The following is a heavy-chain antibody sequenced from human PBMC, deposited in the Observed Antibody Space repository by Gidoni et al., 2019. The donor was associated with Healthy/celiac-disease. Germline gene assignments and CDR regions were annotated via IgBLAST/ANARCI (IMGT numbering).Heavy chain of an antibody. D-gene: IGHD6-13*01. J-gene: IGHJ3*02. CDR2: IYYSGST. CDR3: ARIVPGIAAASDAFDI. V-gene: IGHV4-39*01. Sequence: QLQLQESGPGLVKPSETLSLTCTVSGGSISSSSYYWGWIRQPPGKGLEWIGSIYYSGSTYYNPSLKSRVTISVDTSKNQFSLKLSSVTAADTAVYYCARIVPGIAAASDAFDIWGQGTMVTVSS. CDR1: GGSISSSSYY.